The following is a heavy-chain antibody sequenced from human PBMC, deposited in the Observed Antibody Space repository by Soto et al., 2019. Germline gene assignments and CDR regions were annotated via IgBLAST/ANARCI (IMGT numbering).Heavy chain of an antibody. CDR1: GGSISSYY. Sequence: PSETLSLTCTVSGGSISSYYWSWIRQPPGKGLEWIGYIYYSGSTNYNPSLKSRVTISVDTSKNQFSLKLSSVTAADTAVYYCARHGSNWNYCFDYWGQGTLVTVSS. V-gene: IGHV4-59*08. CDR2: IYYSGST. CDR3: ARHGSNWNYCFDY. J-gene: IGHJ4*02. D-gene: IGHD1-7*01.